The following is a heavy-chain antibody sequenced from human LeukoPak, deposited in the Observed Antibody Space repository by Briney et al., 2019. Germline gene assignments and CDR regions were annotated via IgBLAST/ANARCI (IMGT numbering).Heavy chain of an antibody. Sequence: ASVKVSCKASGYTFTSYYMHWVRQAPGQGLEWMGIINPSGGSTSYAQKLQGRVTMTTDTSTSTAYMELRSLRSDDTAVYYCARRYEELPWFDPWGQGTLVTVSS. CDR1: GYTFTSYY. CDR2: INPSGGST. J-gene: IGHJ5*02. CDR3: ARRYEELPWFDP. V-gene: IGHV1-46*01. D-gene: IGHD1-7*01.